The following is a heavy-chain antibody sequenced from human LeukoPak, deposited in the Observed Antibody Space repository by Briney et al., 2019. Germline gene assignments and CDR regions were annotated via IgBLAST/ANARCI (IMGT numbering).Heavy chain of an antibody. CDR2: IRYDGSNK. J-gene: IGHJ4*02. CDR3: ARDRNTDFWSGYYTNYFDY. V-gene: IGHV3-30*02. CDR1: GFTFSSYG. Sequence: PGGSLRLSCAGSGFTFSSYGMHWVRQAPGKGLEWVAFIRYDGSNKYYADSVKGRFTISRDNSKNTLYLQMNSLRAEDTAVYYCARDRNTDFWSGYYTNYFDYWGQGTLVTVSS. D-gene: IGHD3-3*01.